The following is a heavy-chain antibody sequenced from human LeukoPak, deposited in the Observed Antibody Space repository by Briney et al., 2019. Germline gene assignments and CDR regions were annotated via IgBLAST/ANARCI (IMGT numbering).Heavy chain of an antibody. J-gene: IGHJ6*02. V-gene: IGHV1-3*01. Sequence: GASVKVSCKASGYTFTSYAMHWVRQAPGQRLEWMGWINAGNGNTKYSQKFQGRVTITRDTSASTAYMELSSLRSEDTAVYYCARDVLQPYYYYYYGTDVWGQGTTVTVSS. CDR3: ARDVLQPYYYYYYGTDV. D-gene: IGHD4-11*01. CDR2: INAGNGNT. CDR1: GYTFTSYA.